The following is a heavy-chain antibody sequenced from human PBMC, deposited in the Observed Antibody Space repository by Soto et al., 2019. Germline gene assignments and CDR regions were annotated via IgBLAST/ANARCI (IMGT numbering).Heavy chain of an antibody. Sequence: QVQLQASGPGLVKPSETLSLTCTVSGGSLSPLYWSWIRQPPGKGLEWIGYIYYSGTTNYNASLRSRVTISVDTSKNQFSLNLRSVTAADTAVYYCARGGWSMDSWGHGTLVTVSS. J-gene: IGHJ5*01. CDR3: ARGGWSMDS. D-gene: IGHD2-15*01. CDR2: IYYSGTT. V-gene: IGHV4-59*01. CDR1: GGSLSPLY.